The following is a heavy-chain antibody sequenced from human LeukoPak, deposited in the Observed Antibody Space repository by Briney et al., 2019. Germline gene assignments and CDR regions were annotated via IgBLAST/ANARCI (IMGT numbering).Heavy chain of an antibody. CDR1: GFIFSDYE. D-gene: IGHD2-15*01. V-gene: IGHV3-48*03. Sequence: PGGSLRLSCAVSGFIFSDYEMNWVRQAPGKGLEWVSYISSSGRKIYYADSVKGRFTISRDNAKNSLHLQMNSLRADDTAIYYCARGPRDPTEYCSRGACAPTYEVWGQGALVTVSS. J-gene: IGHJ4*02. CDR2: ISSSGRKI. CDR3: ARGPRDPTEYCSRGACAPTYEV.